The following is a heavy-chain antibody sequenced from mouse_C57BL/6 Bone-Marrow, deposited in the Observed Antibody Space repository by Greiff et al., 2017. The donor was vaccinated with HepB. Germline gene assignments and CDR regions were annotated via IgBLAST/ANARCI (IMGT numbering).Heavy chain of an antibody. CDR2: IDPENGDT. J-gene: IGHJ3*01. D-gene: IGHD1-1*01. Sequence: VQLKQSGAELVRPGASVKLSCTASGFNIKDDYMHWVKQRPEQGLEWIGWIDPENGDTEYASKFQGKATITADTSSNTAYLQLSSLTSEDTAVYYCTTFHYGSSPWFAYWGQGTLVTVSA. CDR3: TTFHYGSSPWFAY. CDR1: GFNIKDDY. V-gene: IGHV14-4*01.